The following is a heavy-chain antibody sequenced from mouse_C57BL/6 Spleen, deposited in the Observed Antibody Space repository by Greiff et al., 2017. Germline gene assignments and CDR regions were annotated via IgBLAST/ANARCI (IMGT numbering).Heavy chain of an antibody. CDR2: IRNKANGYTT. D-gene: IGHD1-2*01. CDR1: GFTFTDYY. J-gene: IGHJ4*01. Sequence: EVKLVESGGGLVQPGGSLSLSCAASGFTFTDYYMSWVRQPPGKALEWLGFIRNKANGYTTEYSASVKGRFTISSDNSQSILYLQMNDLRAEDSATYYCARYPSSLRGAMDYWGQGTSVTVSS. CDR3: ARYPSSLRGAMDY. V-gene: IGHV7-3*01.